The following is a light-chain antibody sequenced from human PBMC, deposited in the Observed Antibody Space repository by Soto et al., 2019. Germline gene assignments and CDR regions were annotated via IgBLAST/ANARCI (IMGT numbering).Light chain of an antibody. J-gene: IGKJ1*01. Sequence: DIQMTQSPSSLSASVGDRVTITCRASQSISSYLNWYQQKPGKAPKLLIYAATNLQSGVPSRFSGSGSGTDFTLTISSQQPEDCATYYWQQSYSTPWTFGQGTKGEIK. CDR1: QSISSY. V-gene: IGKV1-39*01. CDR3: QQSYSTPWT. CDR2: AAT.